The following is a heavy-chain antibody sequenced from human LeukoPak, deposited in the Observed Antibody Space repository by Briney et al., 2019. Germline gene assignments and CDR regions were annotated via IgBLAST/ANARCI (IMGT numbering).Heavy chain of an antibody. CDR2: IYYSGST. J-gene: IGHJ4*02. Sequence: PSETLSLTCTVSGGSVSSGSYYWSWIRQPPGKGLEWIGYIYYSGSTNYNPSLKSRVTISVDTSKNQFSLKLSSVTAADTAVYYCARFNYYDSSGYYYWLDYWGQGTLVTVSS. CDR1: GGSVSSGSYY. D-gene: IGHD3-22*01. V-gene: IGHV4-61*01. CDR3: ARFNYYDSSGYYYWLDY.